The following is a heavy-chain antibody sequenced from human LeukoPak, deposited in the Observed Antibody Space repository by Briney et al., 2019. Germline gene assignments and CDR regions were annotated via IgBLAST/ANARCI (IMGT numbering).Heavy chain of an antibody. CDR1: GFPFSSYS. D-gene: IGHD1-26*01. CDR3: ARGVVGATDTGAFDY. Sequence: GGSLRLSCAASGFPFSSYSMNWVRQAPGKGLEWVSSISSSSSYIYYADSVKGRFTISRDNAKNSLYLQMNSLRAEDTAVYYCARGVVGATDTGAFDYWGQGTLVTVSS. J-gene: IGHJ4*02. CDR2: ISSSSSYI. V-gene: IGHV3-21*01.